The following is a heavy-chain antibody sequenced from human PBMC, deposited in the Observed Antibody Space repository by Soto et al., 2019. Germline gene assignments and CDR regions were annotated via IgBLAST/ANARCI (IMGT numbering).Heavy chain of an antibody. V-gene: IGHV5-51*01. CDR1: GYSFTNYW. J-gene: IGHJ6*02. CDR3: PRPRSGTYRLDYYGMEL. D-gene: IGHD3-10*01. CDR2: IYPGESDT. Sequence: PGESLKISCKGSGYSFTNYWIAWVRQMPGKGLEGMGIIYPGESDTRYSPSFQGQVTISADKSISTAYLQWRSLRAPDTAMYYCPRPRSGTYRLDYYGMELWGQGTTVTVPS.